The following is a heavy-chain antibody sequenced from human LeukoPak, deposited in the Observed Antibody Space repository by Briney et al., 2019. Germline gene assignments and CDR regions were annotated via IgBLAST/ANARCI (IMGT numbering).Heavy chain of an antibody. CDR1: GDSMGRYY. CDR2: ISQKGSI. V-gene: IGHV4-59*08. CDR3: ASLSGGVGARRFDY. J-gene: IGHJ4*02. D-gene: IGHD1-26*01. Sequence: SETLSLTCTVSGDSMGRYYWNWIRQPPGKGLEWIGYISQKGSINYNPSLNSRVTISLDTSKNQFSLKLSSVTAADTAVYYCASLSGGVGARRFDYWGQGTLVTVSS.